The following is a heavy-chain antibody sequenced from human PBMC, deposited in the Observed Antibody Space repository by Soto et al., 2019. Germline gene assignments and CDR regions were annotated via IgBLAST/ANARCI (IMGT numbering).Heavy chain of an antibody. V-gene: IGHV1-24*01. CDR1: GYTLNEVA. Sequence: QVRLVQSGAEVKKPGASVKVSCKVSGYTLNEVAMHWVRQAPGKGLEWLGGFEPDEAETIYAQHFHGRVTITEDTTTNTVYMELSRLRTEDTALYSCTTYTGDYSVDHSGQRTLVNVPS. CDR2: FEPDEAET. D-gene: IGHD4-17*01. CDR3: TTYTGDYSVDH. J-gene: IGHJ5*02.